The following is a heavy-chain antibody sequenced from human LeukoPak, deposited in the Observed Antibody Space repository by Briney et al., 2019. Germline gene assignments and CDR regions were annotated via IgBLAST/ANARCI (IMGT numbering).Heavy chain of an antibody. CDR3: ATLSAGTYFTFDH. J-gene: IGHJ5*02. V-gene: IGHV3-49*04. D-gene: IGHD1-26*01. CDR2: IRKKVYGGTT. Sequence: PGGSLRLSCAASGFTFSTYSMNWVRQAPGKGLEWVGFIRKKVYGGTTEYAASVKGRFTISRDDSKNIAYLQMNSLKTEDTAMYYCATLSAGTYFTFDHWGQGTLVTVSS. CDR1: GFTFSTYS.